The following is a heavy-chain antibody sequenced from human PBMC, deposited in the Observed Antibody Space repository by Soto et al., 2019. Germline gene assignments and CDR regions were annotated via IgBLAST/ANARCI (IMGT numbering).Heavy chain of an antibody. CDR1: GFTFSDYA. Sequence: EVQLLESGGGLVQPGGSLRLSCAASGFTFSDYAMSWVRQAPGKGLEWVTAISANGGGTYYADSVKGRFTISRHNSKNTVYLQLNSLRAEDTAVYYCARCPYSSSSHFDYWGQGTLVTVSS. J-gene: IGHJ4*02. D-gene: IGHD6-6*01. CDR3: ARCPYSSSSHFDY. V-gene: IGHV3-23*01. CDR2: ISANGGGT.